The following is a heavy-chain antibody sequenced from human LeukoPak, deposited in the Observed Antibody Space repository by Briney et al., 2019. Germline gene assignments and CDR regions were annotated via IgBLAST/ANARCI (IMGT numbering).Heavy chain of an antibody. J-gene: IGHJ6*02. CDR1: GGSISSYY. V-gene: IGHV4-59*01. CDR3: ARNSGSGSYSNYYYYGMDV. D-gene: IGHD3-10*01. Sequence: SETLSLTCTVSGGSISSYYWSWIRQPPGNGLEWIGYIYYSGSTNYNPSLKSRVTISVDTSKNQFSLKLSSVTAADTAVYYCARNSGSGSYSNYYYYGMDVWGQGTTVTVSS. CDR2: IYYSGST.